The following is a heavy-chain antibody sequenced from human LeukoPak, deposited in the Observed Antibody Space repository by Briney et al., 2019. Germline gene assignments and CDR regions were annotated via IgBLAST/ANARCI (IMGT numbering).Heavy chain of an antibody. CDR1: GFTFSRHW. CDR2: IKHDGSEK. J-gene: IGHJ4*02. CDR3: ARDGDGYSFDY. Sequence: GGSLRLSCAASGFTFSRHWMTWVRQAPGKGLEWVANIKHDGSEKNYVDSVKGRLTISRDNSKNTLYLQMNSLRAEDTAVYYCARDGDGYSFDYWGQGTLVTVSS. D-gene: IGHD5-24*01. V-gene: IGHV3-7*01.